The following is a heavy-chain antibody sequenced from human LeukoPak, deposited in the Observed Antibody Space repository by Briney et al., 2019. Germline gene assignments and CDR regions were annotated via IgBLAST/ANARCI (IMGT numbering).Heavy chain of an antibody. V-gene: IGHV4-34*01. Sequence: SETLSLTCTVSGGSISSYYWSWIRQPPGKGLEWIGEINHSGSTNYNPSLKSRVTISVDTSKNQFSLKLSSVTAADTAVYYCARETARTSWFDPWGQGTLVTVSS. CDR1: GGSISSYY. CDR3: ARETARTSWFDP. CDR2: INHSGST. D-gene: IGHD3/OR15-3a*01. J-gene: IGHJ5*02.